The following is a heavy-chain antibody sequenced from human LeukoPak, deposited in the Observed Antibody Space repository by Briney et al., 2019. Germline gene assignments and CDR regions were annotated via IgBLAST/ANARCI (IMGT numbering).Heavy chain of an antibody. CDR2: ISSGDSYI. D-gene: IGHD4-4*01. CDR3: ARDPGVDYSAYYFDY. V-gene: IGHV3-21*01. CDR1: GFTFSSYS. J-gene: IGHJ4*02. Sequence: GGSLRLSCAASGFTFSSYSMNWVRQAPGKGLEWVSSISSGDSYIYYADSVKGRFTIYRDNARNSLYLQMNSLRAEDTAVYYCARDPGVDYSAYYFDYWGQGTLVTVSS.